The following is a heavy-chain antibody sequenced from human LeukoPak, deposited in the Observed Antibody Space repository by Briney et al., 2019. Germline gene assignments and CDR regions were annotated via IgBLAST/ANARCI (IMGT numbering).Heavy chain of an antibody. CDR3: ARGDYFGSGLGD. V-gene: IGHV4-59*01. CDR1: GGSISSYY. D-gene: IGHD3-10*01. Sequence: PSETLSLTCTVSGGSISSYYWGWIRQPPGKGLEWIGYIYYTGSTNCNPSLRSRVTISVDSPKNQFSLKVNSVTAADTAVYYCARGDYFGSGLGDWGQETLVTVSS. CDR2: IYYTGST. J-gene: IGHJ4*02.